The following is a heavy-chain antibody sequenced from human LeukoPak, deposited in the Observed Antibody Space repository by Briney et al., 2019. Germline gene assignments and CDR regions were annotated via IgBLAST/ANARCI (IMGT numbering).Heavy chain of an antibody. CDR3: ARYKSYYNAAYSYGRDY. V-gene: IGHV3-48*04. J-gene: IGHJ4*02. Sequence: GSLRLSCAASGFTFSSYSMNWVRQAPGKGLEWVSYISSSSSTIYYADSVKGRFTISRDNAKNSLYLQMNSLRAEDTAVYYCARYKSYYNAAYSYGRDYWGQGTLVTVSS. D-gene: IGHD5-18*01. CDR1: GFTFSSYS. CDR2: ISSSSSTI.